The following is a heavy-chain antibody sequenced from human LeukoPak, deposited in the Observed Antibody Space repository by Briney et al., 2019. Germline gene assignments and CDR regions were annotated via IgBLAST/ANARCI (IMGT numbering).Heavy chain of an antibody. CDR3: ARLGYCSSTSCYGYYYYGMDV. V-gene: IGHV1-69*04. CDR1: GGTFSSYA. CDR2: IIPILGIA. J-gene: IGHJ6*02. D-gene: IGHD2-2*01. Sequence: GASVTVSCKASGGTFSSYAISWVRQAPGQGLEWMGRIIPILGIANYAQKFQGRVTITADKSTSTAYMELSSLISEDTAVYYCARLGYCSSTSCYGYYYYGMDVWGQGTTVTVSS.